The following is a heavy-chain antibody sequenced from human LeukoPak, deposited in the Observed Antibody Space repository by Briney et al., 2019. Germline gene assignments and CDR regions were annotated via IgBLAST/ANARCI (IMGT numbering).Heavy chain of an antibody. V-gene: IGHV4-59*08. CDR2: IYYSGST. J-gene: IGHJ4*02. CDR3: ARSDTAMVTNY. Sequence: SETLSLTCTVSGGSISSYYWRWIRQPPGKGLEWIGYIYYSGSTNYNPSLKSRVTISVDTSMNQFSLKLSSVTAADTAVYYCARSDTAMVTNYWGQGTLVTVSS. D-gene: IGHD5-18*01. CDR1: GGSISSYY.